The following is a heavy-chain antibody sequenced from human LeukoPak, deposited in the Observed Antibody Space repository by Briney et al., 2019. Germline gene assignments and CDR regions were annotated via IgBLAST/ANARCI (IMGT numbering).Heavy chain of an antibody. Sequence: GGSLRLSCAASGFTFSDYYVSWIRQAPGKGLEWVSYISSSGSTIYYADSVKGRFTISRDNAKNSLYLQMNSLRAEDTAVYYCARDSKQWLPSIFDYWGQGTLVTVSS. CDR2: ISSSGSTI. J-gene: IGHJ4*02. CDR1: GFTFSDYY. V-gene: IGHV3-11*01. CDR3: ARDSKQWLPSIFDY. D-gene: IGHD6-19*01.